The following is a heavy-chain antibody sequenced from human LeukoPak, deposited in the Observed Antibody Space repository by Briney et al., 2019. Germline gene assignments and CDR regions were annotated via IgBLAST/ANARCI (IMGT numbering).Heavy chain of an antibody. V-gene: IGHV5-51*01. J-gene: IGHJ3*02. CDR2: IYPGDSDT. D-gene: IGHD6-13*01. CDR3: GRIPAAGSLKGSFDI. CDR1: GYSFTSYW. Sequence: GESLKISCKGSGYSFTSYWIGWVRQMPGKGLEWMGIIYPGDSDTTYSPSFQGQVTISADKSISTAYLQWSSLKASDSAMYYCGRIPAAGSLKGSFDIWGQGTMVTVSS.